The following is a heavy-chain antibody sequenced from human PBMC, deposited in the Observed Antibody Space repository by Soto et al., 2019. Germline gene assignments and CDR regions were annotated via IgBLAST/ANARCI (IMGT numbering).Heavy chain of an antibody. CDR3: ARLMGTSFDL. CDR2: SRDKAQGYST. D-gene: IGHD2-8*01. Sequence: PGGSLRLSCAGSGFTLSDHYIDWVRQAPGKGLEWVGRSRDKAQGYSTAYAASVKGRFTTSRDESKNSLSLQMNSLKTEDTAVYFCARLMGTSFDLWGQGTLVTVSS. CDR1: GFTLSDHY. J-gene: IGHJ4*02. V-gene: IGHV3-72*01.